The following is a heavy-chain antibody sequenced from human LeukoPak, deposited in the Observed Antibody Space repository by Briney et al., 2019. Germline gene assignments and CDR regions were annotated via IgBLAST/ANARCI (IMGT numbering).Heavy chain of an antibody. V-gene: IGHV1-69*05. CDR1: GGTFSSYA. D-gene: IGHD6-13*01. Sequence: ASVKVSCKASGGTFSSYAISWVRQAPGQGLEWMGRIIPIFGTANYAQKFLGRVTITTDESTSTAYMELSSLRSEDTAVYYCARIAAAGPQDFDYWGQGTLVTVSS. CDR2: IIPIFGTA. J-gene: IGHJ4*02. CDR3: ARIAAAGPQDFDY.